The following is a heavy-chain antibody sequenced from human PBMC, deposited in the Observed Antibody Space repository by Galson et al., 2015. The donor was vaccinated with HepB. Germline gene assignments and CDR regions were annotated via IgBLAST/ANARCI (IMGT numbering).Heavy chain of an antibody. J-gene: IGHJ3*02. D-gene: IGHD1-20*01. CDR3: ASSVGITGATADAFDI. V-gene: IGHV4-34*01. CDR1: GGSFSGYY. Sequence: ETLSLTCAVYGGSFSGYYWSWIRQPPGKGLEWIGEINHSGSTNYNPSLKSRVTISVDTSKNQLSLKLNSVTDADTAVYYCASSVGITGATADAFDIWGQGTMVTVSS. CDR2: INHSGST.